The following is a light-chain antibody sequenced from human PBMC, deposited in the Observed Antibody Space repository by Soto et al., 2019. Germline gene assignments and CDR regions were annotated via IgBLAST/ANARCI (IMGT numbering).Light chain of an antibody. CDR3: QHYGRAAYT. V-gene: IGKV3-20*01. CDR2: GAS. Sequence: EIVLTQSPGTLSLSPGERATLSCRASQSVSSNYLAWYQQKPGQAPRLLIYGASSRATGIPDRFSGSGSGKDFALTISRLEPEDFAVYYWQHYGRAAYTFGQGTKLEMK. J-gene: IGKJ2*01. CDR1: QSVSSNY.